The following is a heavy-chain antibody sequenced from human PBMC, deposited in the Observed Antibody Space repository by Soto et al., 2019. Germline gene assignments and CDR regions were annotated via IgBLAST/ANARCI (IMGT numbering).Heavy chain of an antibody. D-gene: IGHD3-22*01. Sequence: GGSLRLSCEASGFTLSGYWMHWVRQVPGKGLVWVSRISPDGSSTTHADSVKGRFTISRDNAKNTLYLQMNSLRPEDTAVYYCVRPRYDGSGTPFGYWGQRALVTVSS. CDR2: ISPDGSST. V-gene: IGHV3-74*01. J-gene: IGHJ4*02. CDR3: VRPRYDGSGTPFGY. CDR1: GFTLSGYW.